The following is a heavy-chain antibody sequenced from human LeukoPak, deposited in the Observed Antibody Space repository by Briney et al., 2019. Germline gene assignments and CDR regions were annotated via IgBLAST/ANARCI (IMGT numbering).Heavy chain of an antibody. Sequence: SGTLSLTCTVSGGSISTYYWSWIRQPPGKGLEWIGYIYYSGSTNYNPSLKSRVTISVDTSKNQFSLRLSFVTAADTAVYYCARGSVGASTDYYYYYMDVWGKGTTVTVSS. CDR1: GGSISTYY. J-gene: IGHJ6*03. CDR3: ARGSVGASTDYYYYYMDV. V-gene: IGHV4-59*01. CDR2: IYYSGST. D-gene: IGHD1-26*01.